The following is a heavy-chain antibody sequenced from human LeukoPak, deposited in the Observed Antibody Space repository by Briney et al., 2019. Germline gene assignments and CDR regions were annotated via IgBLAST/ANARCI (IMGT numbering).Heavy chain of an antibody. V-gene: IGHV3-48*01. D-gene: IGHD5-12*01. J-gene: IGHJ4*02. CDR3: ARSGYDYYFDY. CDR2: ISSSSSTI. Sequence: GGSLRLSCAASGFTFSSYSMNWVRQAPGKGLEWVSYISSSSSTIYYADSVKGRFTISRDNAKNSLYLQMNSLRAEDTAVYYCARSGYDYYFDYWGQGTLVTVS. CDR1: GFTFSSYS.